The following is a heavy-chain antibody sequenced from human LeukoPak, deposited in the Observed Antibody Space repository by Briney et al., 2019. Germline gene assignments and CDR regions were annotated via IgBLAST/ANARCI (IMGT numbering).Heavy chain of an antibody. CDR2: IYPGDSDT. V-gene: IGHV5-51*01. CDR3: ARHGQQQLENWFDP. Sequence: GESLKISRKGSGYSFASYWIGWVRQMPGKGLEWMGIIYPGDSDTRYSPSFQGQVTISADKSTSTAYLQWSSLKASDTAMYYCARHGQQQLENWFDPWGQGTLVTVSS. CDR1: GYSFASYW. J-gene: IGHJ5*02. D-gene: IGHD6-13*01.